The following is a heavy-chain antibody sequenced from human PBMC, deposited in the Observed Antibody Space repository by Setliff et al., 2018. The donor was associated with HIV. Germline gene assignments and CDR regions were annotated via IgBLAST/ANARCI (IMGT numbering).Heavy chain of an antibody. J-gene: IGHJ3*01. D-gene: IGHD4-17*01. CDR2: IYASGSP. Sequence: SQTLSLTCNVSGGAISSVNYYWNWIRQPAGKGLEWIGRIYASGSPTYNSSLESRVTLSVDTSKHQFSLKLSSVTAADTAVYYCARVQMAYAAFDVWGQGTMVTVSS. V-gene: IGHV4-61*02. CDR3: ARVQMAYAAFDV. CDR1: GGAISSVNYY.